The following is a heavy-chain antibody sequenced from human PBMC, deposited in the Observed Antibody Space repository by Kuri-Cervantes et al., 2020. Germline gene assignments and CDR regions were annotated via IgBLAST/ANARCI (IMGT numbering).Heavy chain of an antibody. D-gene: IGHD5-24*01. Sequence: EPLSLTCAASGFTFSSYSMNWVRQAPGKGLEGVSYISSSSSTIYYADSVKGRFTISRDNAKNSLYLQMNSLRDEDTAVYYCAKGGDGYNVNWFDPWGQGTLVTVSS. CDR2: ISSSSSTI. J-gene: IGHJ5*02. CDR3: AKGGDGYNVNWFDP. V-gene: IGHV3-48*02. CDR1: GFTFSSYS.